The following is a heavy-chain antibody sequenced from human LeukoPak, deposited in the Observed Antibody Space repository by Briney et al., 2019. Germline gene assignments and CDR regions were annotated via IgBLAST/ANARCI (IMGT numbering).Heavy chain of an antibody. CDR2: ISGSGGST. V-gene: IGHV3-23*01. Sequence: GGSLRLSCAASGFTFSSYAMSWVRQAPGKGLEWVPAISGSGGSTYYADSVKGRFTISRDNSKNTLYLQMNSLRAEDTAVYYCARDSDRQQLVRWFDPWGQGTLVTVSS. CDR3: ARDSDRQQLVRWFDP. J-gene: IGHJ5*02. CDR1: GFTFSSYA. D-gene: IGHD6-13*01.